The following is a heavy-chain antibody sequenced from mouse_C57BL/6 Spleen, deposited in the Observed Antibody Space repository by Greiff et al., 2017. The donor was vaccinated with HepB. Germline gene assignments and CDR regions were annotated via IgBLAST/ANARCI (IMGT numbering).Heavy chain of an antibody. J-gene: IGHJ3*01. CDR1: GYTFTSYW. CDR2: IHPNSGST. CDR3: ARESHNERGYDWGAY. D-gene: IGHD2-2*01. Sequence: VQLQQPGAELVKPGASVKLSCKASGYTFTSYWMHWVKQRPGQGLEWIGMIHPNSGSTNYNEKFKSKATLTVDKSSSTAYMQLSSLTSEDSAVYYCARESHNERGYDWGAYWGQGTLVTVSA. V-gene: IGHV1-64*01.